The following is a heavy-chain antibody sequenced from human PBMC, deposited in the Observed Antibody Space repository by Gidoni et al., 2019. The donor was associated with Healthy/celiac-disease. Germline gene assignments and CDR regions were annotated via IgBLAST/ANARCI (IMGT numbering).Heavy chain of an antibody. CDR2: MNPNSGNT. CDR1: GYTFPSYD. Sequence: VQLVQSGAEVQKPVPSVKVSCKDSGYTFPSYDINWVLQATGQGIEWMGWMNPNSGNTGYAQKFQGRVTMTRNTSISTAYMELSSLRSEDTAVYYCARVMYGAGDYGDYPWGQGTLVTVSS. CDR3: ARVMYGAGDYGDYP. J-gene: IGHJ5*02. V-gene: IGHV1-8*01. D-gene: IGHD4-17*01.